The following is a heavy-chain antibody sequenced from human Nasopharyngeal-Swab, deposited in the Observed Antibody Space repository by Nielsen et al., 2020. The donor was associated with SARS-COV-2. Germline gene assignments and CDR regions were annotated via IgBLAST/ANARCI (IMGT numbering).Heavy chain of an antibody. CDR3: VGNNWNYEEMGAFDI. Sequence: GGSLRLSCAASGFTFSSYSMNWVRQAPGKGLEWVSSISSSSSYIYYADSVKGRFTISRDNAKNSLYLQMNSLRAEDTAVYYCVGNNWNYEEMGAFDIWGQGTMVTVSS. J-gene: IGHJ3*02. CDR1: GFTFSSYS. D-gene: IGHD1-7*01. V-gene: IGHV3-21*01. CDR2: ISSSSSYI.